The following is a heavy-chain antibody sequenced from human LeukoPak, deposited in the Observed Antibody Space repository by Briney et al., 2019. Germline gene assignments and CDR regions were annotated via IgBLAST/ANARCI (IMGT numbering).Heavy chain of an antibody. J-gene: IGHJ4*02. D-gene: IGHD3-22*01. V-gene: IGHV1-18*01. CDR2: ISAYNGNT. Sequence: ASVKVSCKASGYTFTSYGISWVRQAPGQGLEWMGWISAYNGNTNYAQKLQGRVTMTTDTSTSTAYMELRSLRSDDTAVYYCARARYYDSSGYYYGQYYFDYWGQGTLVTVSS. CDR3: ARARYYDSSGYYYGQYYFDY. CDR1: GYTFTSYG.